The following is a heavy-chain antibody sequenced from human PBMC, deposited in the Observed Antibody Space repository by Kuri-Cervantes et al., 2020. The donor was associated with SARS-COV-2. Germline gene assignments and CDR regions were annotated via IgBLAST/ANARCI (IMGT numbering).Heavy chain of an antibody. CDR3: AREVRTVGYYYYMDV. V-gene: IGHV3-11*01. CDR2: ISASGEII. Sequence: GESLKISCAASGFTISDYYMTWIRQTPGKGLEWVSYISASGEIIYYADSVKGRFTISRDNSKNTLYLQMNSLRAEDTAVYYCAREVRTVGYYYYMDVWGKGTTVTVSS. D-gene: IGHD4-23*01. J-gene: IGHJ6*03. CDR1: GFTISDYY.